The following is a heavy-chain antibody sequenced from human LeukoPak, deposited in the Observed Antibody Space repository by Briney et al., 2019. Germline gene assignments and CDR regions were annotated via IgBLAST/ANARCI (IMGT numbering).Heavy chain of an antibody. CDR2: IYHSGST. V-gene: IGHV4-38-2*02. CDR3: ARDAAYDSSDNVAFDI. CDR1: GYSISSGYY. J-gene: IGHJ3*02. Sequence: PSETLSLTCAVSGYSISSGYYWGWIRQPPGKGLEWIGSIYHSGSTYYNPPLKSRVTISVDTSKSQFSLKLSSVTAADTAVYYCARDAAYDSSDNVAFDIWGQGTMVTVSS. D-gene: IGHD3-22*01.